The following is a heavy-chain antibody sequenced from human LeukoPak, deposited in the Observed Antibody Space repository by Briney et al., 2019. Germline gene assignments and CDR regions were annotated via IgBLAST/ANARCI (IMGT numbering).Heavy chain of an antibody. J-gene: IGHJ5*02. Sequence: SVKVSCKASGGSLSSYAISWLRQAPGQGLEWMGGIIPIFGTANYAQKFQGRVTITADESTSTAYMELSSLISEETGVYHCARRLFYWFVPLVEGTLVTVSS. CDR3: ARRLFYWFVP. D-gene: IGHD3-22*01. V-gene: IGHV1-69*13. CDR2: IIPIFGTA. CDR1: GGSLSSYA.